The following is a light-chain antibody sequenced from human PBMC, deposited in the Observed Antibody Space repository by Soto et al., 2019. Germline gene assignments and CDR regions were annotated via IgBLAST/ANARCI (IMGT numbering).Light chain of an antibody. CDR1: SSNIARNT. Sequence: QSALTQSPSASGTPGQRVTMSCSGSSSNIARNTVNWYQQLPGTAPKLLIYSNNQRPSGVPDRFSGSKSGTSASLAISGLQSEDEADYYCAAWDDSLKGWLFGGGTKLTVL. J-gene: IGLJ3*02. CDR3: AAWDDSLKGWL. V-gene: IGLV1-44*01. CDR2: SNN.